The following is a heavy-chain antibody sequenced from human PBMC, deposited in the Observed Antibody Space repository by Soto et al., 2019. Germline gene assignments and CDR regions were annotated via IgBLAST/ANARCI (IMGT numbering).Heavy chain of an antibody. V-gene: IGHV2-5*01. D-gene: IGHD3-3*01. CDR1: GFSLTTSGVS. J-gene: IGHJ5*02. CDR3: ARSRRITMIGVVSWFDP. CDR2: IYWNDDQ. Sequence: QITLKESGPTLVKPTQTLTLTCTFSGFSLTTSGVSVGWIRQSPGKALEWLALIYWNDDQWYSPSLKSRLTITKDTSKNQVVLKMTNMDPVDTATYFCARSRRITMIGVVSWFDPWGQGTLVTVSS.